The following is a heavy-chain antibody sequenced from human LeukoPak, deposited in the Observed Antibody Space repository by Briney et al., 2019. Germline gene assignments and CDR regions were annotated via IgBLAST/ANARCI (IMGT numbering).Heavy chain of an antibody. J-gene: IGHJ4*02. CDR1: GFTFSSYW. CDR2: IKQDGSEK. D-gene: IGHD2-2*01. Sequence: PGGSLRLSCAASGFTFSSYWMSWVRQAPGKGLEWVANIKQDGSEKYYVDSVKGRFTISRDNAKNSLYLQMNSLRAEDTAVYYCAKEGAGSQSYCSSTSCYVDYWGQGNLVTVSS. CDR3: AKEGAGSQSYCSSTSCYVDY. V-gene: IGHV3-7*03.